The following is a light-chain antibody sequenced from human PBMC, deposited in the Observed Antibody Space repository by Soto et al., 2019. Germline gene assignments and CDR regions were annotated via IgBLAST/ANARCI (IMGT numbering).Light chain of an antibody. CDR2: EVS. CDR1: SSDVGGYNY. J-gene: IGLJ1*01. Sequence: QSALTQPPSASGSPGQSVTISCTGASSDVGGYNYVSWYQQHPGKAPKLMIYEVSKRPSGVPDRFSGSKSGNTASLTVSGLQAEDEADYFCSSYAGNGYVLGTGTKVTV. CDR3: SSYAGNGYV. V-gene: IGLV2-8*01.